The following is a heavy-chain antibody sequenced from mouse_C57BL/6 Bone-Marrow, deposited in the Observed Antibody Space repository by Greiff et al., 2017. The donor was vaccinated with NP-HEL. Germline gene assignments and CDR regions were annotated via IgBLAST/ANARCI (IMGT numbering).Heavy chain of an antibody. J-gene: IGHJ3*01. CDR2: ISYDGSN. D-gene: IGHD2-4*01. CDR1: GYSITSGYY. CDR3: AREGYYDYDYFAY. V-gene: IGHV3-6*01. Sequence: EVKLMESGPGLVKPSQSLSLTCSVTGYSITSGYYWNWIRQFPGNKLEWMGYISYDGSNNYNPSLKNRISITRDTSKNQFFLKLNSVTTEDTATYYCAREGYYDYDYFAYWGQGTLVTVSA.